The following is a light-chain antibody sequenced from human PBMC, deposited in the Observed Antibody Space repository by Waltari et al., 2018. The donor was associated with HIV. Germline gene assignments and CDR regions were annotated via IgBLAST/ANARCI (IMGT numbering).Light chain of an antibody. CDR3: VAWDDSLRGVV. CDR2: RNN. J-gene: IGLJ2*01. Sequence: SVLTQPPSAYGTPGQRVTISCSGSTSNIGSHDVFWYQHLPGAAPKLLLHRNNQRPSGVPDRFSGSTSGTSASLAISGLRSEDEADYYCVAWDDSLRGVVFGGGTKVAAL. CDR1: TSNIGSHD. V-gene: IGLV1-47*01.